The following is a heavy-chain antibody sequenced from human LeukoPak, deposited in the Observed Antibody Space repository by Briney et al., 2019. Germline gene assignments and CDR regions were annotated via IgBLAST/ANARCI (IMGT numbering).Heavy chain of an antibody. CDR1: GYSISSGYY. D-gene: IGHD1-26*01. J-gene: IGHJ4*02. V-gene: IGHV4-38-2*02. CDR3: AGPKSGSYTRGLDY. CDR2: IYHSGST. Sequence: KPSETLSLTCTVSGYSISSGYYWGWIRPPPGKGLEWIGRIYHSGSTYYNPSLKSRVTISVDTSKNQFSLKLSSVTAADTAVYYCAGPKSGSYTRGLDYWGQGTLVTVSS.